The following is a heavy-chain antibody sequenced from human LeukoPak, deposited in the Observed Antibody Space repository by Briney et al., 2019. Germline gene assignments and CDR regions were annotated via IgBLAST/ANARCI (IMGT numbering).Heavy chain of an antibody. V-gene: IGHV1-2*02. CDR3: ARERGTAIAY. Sequence: ASVKVSCKASGYTFTSYDVNWVRQATGQGLEWMGWINPNSGGTNYAQKFQGRVTMTRDTSISTAYLDLNRLKSHDTAVYYCARERGTAIAYWGQGTLVTVSS. J-gene: IGHJ4*02. D-gene: IGHD5-18*01. CDR2: INPNSGGT. CDR1: GYTFTSYD.